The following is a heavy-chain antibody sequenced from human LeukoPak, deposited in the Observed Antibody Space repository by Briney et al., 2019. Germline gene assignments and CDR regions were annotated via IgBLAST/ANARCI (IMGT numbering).Heavy chain of an antibody. D-gene: IGHD5-18*01. CDR1: GLTFSSYA. CDR2: ISYDGSNK. J-gene: IGHJ4*02. Sequence: GGSLSLSCAASGLTFSSYAMHWFRQAPGKGLEWVAVISYDGSNKYYADSVKGRFTISRDNSKNTLYLQMNSLRAEDTAVYYCARDVGYSYGLGNWGQGTLVTVSS. V-gene: IGHV3-30-3*01. CDR3: ARDVGYSYGLGN.